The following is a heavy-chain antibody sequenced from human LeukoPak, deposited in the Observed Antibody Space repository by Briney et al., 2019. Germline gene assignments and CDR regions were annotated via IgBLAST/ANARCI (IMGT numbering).Heavy chain of an antibody. CDR1: GYTLTELS. J-gene: IGHJ6*02. CDR2: FDPEDGET. Sequence: ASVNVSCKVSGYTLTELSMHWVRQAPGKGLEWMGGFDPEDGETIYAQKFQGRVTMTEDTSTDTAYMELSSLRSEDTAVYYCATAVVPAAFDYYYGMDVWGQGTTVTVSS. D-gene: IGHD2-2*01. CDR3: ATAVVPAAFDYYYGMDV. V-gene: IGHV1-24*01.